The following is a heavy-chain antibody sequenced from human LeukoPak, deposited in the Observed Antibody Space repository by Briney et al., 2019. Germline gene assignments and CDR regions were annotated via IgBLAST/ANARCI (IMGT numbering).Heavy chain of an antibody. V-gene: IGHV4-59*01. CDR3: ARGGSSGPGYYNWFDP. CDR1: GGSISSYY. J-gene: IGHJ5*02. Sequence: PSETLSLTCTVSGGSISSYYWSWIRQPPGKGLDWIGYIYYSGSTNYNPSLKSRVTISVDTSKNQFSLKLSSVTAADTAVYYCARGGSSGPGYYNWFDPWGQGTLVTVSS. D-gene: IGHD3-22*01. CDR2: IYYSGST.